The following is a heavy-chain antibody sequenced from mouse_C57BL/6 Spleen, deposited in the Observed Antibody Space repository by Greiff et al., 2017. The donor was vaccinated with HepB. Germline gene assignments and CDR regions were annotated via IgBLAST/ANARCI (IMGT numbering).Heavy chain of an antibody. V-gene: IGHV1-63*01. J-gene: IGHJ4*01. CDR1: GYTFTNYW. CDR3: ASGFYYAMDY. D-gene: IGHD4-1*01. CDR2: IYPGGGYT. Sequence: QVQLQHSGAELVRPGTSVKMSCKASGYTFTNYWIGWAKQRPGHGLEWIGDIYPGGGYTNYNEKFKGKATLTADKSSSTAYMQFSSLTSEDSAIYYCASGFYYAMDYWGQGTSVTVSS.